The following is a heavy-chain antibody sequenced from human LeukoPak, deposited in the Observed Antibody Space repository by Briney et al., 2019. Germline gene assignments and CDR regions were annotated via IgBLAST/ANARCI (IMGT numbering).Heavy chain of an antibody. D-gene: IGHD6-13*01. Sequence: ASVKVSCKASGYTFSGYYLHWVRRAPGQGLEWMAWINPNSGATDYAQKFKGRVTMSRDTYTATVYMEVSGLTSDDTAVYYCARGGSSSCDYWGQGTQVTVSS. CDR1: GYTFSGYY. CDR3: ARGGSSSCDY. J-gene: IGHJ4*02. V-gene: IGHV1-2*02. CDR2: INPNSGAT.